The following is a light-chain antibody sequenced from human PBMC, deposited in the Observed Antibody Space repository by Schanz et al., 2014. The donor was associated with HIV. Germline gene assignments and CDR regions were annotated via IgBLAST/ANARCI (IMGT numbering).Light chain of an antibody. J-gene: IGLJ2*01. V-gene: IGLV1-40*01. Sequence: QSVLTQPPSVSGAPGQRVTISCTGSSSNIGAGYDVHWYKQLPETAPKLLMFGNNNRPSGVPDRYSGSKSDTSASLAITGLQAEDEADYYCQSFDERLSNVVFGGGTKLTVL. CDR1: SSNIGAGYD. CDR2: GNN. CDR3: QSFDERLSNVV.